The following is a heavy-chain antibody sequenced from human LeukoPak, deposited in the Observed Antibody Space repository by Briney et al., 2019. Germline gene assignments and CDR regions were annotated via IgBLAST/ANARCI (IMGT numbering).Heavy chain of an antibody. D-gene: IGHD2-8*01. J-gene: IGHJ4*02. CDR2: MNPNSGNT. Sequence: ASVKVSCKASGYTFTSYDINWVRQATGQGLEWMGWMNPNSGNTDYAQKFQGRVTMTRNTSISTAYMELSSLRSEDTAVYYCARGLAYCTNGVCYTWYFDYWGQGTLVTVSS. V-gene: IGHV1-8*01. CDR3: ARGLAYCTNGVCYTWYFDY. CDR1: GYTFTSYD.